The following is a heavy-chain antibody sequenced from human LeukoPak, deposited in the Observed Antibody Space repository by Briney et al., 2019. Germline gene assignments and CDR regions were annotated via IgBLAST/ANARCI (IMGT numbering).Heavy chain of an antibody. CDR1: GGSFSNYY. CDR3: ARGPRGSGRYYKY. V-gene: IGHV4-34*01. Sequence: SETLSLTCAVYGGSFSNYYWRWIRQSPGKGLECIGEINYSGITNYNPSLKSRVTISVDTSKNQFSLNLSSVTAADTAVYYCARGPRGSGRYYKYWGQGTLVTVSS. CDR2: INYSGIT. J-gene: IGHJ4*02. D-gene: IGHD3-10*01.